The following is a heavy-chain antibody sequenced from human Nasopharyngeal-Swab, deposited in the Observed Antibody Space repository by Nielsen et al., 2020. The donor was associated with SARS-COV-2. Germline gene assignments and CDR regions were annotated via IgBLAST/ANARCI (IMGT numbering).Heavy chain of an antibody. CDR3: ARGRGYSYGWGY. V-gene: IGHV4-39*07. Sequence: SETLSLTCTVSGGSISSSSYYWGWIRQPPGKGLEWIGSIYYSGSTYYNPSLKSRVTISVDTSKNQFSLKLSSVTAADTAVYYCARGRGYSYGWGYWGQGTLVTVSS. D-gene: IGHD5-18*01. J-gene: IGHJ4*02. CDR1: GGSISSSSYY. CDR2: IYYSGST.